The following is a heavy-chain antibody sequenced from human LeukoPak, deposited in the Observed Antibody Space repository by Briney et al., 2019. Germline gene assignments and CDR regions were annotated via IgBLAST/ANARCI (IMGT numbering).Heavy chain of an antibody. Sequence: SGTLSLTCTVSGGSISSSSYYWSWIRQPAGKGLEWIGRIYTSGSTNYNPSLKSRVTMSVDTSKNQFSLKLSSVTAADTAVYYCARGSGVVWGQGTLVTVSS. CDR1: GGSISSSSYY. V-gene: IGHV4-61*02. D-gene: IGHD2-15*01. CDR3: ARGSGVV. J-gene: IGHJ4*02. CDR2: IYTSGST.